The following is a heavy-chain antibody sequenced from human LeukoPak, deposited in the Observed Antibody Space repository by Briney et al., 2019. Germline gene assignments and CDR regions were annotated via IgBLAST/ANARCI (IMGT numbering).Heavy chain of an antibody. CDR1: GLTFSASW. J-gene: IGHJ4*02. D-gene: IGHD4-17*01. CDR3: ARDRYGDYAS. V-gene: IGHV3-7*01. CDR2: INQDGSEQ. Sequence: GGSLRLSCAASGLTFSASWMSLVRQAPGKGLEWVATINQDGSEQYYVDSVKGRFTISRDNAENSLFLHMSSLRVEDTALYYCARDRYGDYASWGQGTLVTVSS.